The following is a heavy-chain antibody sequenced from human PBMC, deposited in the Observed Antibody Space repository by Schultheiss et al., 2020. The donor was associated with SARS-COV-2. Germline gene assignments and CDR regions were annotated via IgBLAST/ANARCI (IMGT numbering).Heavy chain of an antibody. Sequence: GGSLRLSCAASGFTFTSFGMHWVRQAPGKGLEWVAVISYDGSNKYYADSVKGRFTISRDNAKNSLYLQMDSLRAEDAAVYYCATQRFCPGGVCLWGNDYWGQGTLVTVSS. CDR3: ATQRFCPGGVCLWGNDY. CDR2: ISYDGSNK. D-gene: IGHD2-8*02. CDR1: GFTFTSFG. J-gene: IGHJ4*02. V-gene: IGHV3-30*03.